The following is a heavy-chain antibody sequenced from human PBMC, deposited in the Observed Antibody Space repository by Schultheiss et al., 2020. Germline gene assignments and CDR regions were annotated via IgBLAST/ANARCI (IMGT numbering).Heavy chain of an antibody. CDR1: GGSISSGSYY. D-gene: IGHD2-2*01. J-gene: IGHJ6*02. CDR2: IYTSGST. Sequence: SETLSLTCTVSGGSISSGSYYWSWIRQPAGKGLEWIGRIYTSGSTNYNPSLKSRVTISVDTSKNQFSLKLSSVTAADTAVYYCARGGKDIVVVPAAHIYYYYGMDVWGQGTTVTVSS. V-gene: IGHV4-61*02. CDR3: ARGGKDIVVVPAAHIYYYYGMDV.